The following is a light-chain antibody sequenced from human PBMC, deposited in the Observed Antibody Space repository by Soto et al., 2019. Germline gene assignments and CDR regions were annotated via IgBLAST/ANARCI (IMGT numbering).Light chain of an antibody. CDR3: LQYHNLWA. J-gene: IGKJ1*01. V-gene: IGKV3-15*01. Sequence: ILMTQSPATVSVSPGESATLSCRASQNIYYNVAWYQHRPGQASRLLMYRASTRAPGVPASFSGSEYGTEFTLPISSLQPEDFTVYSCLQYHNLWAFGQGNKVEI. CDR2: RAS. CDR1: QNIYYN.